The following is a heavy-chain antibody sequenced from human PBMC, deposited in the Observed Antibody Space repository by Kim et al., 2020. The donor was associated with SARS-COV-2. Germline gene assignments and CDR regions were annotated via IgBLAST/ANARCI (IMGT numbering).Heavy chain of an antibody. V-gene: IGHV3-30*04. J-gene: IGHJ4*02. CDR2: ISYDGSNK. CDR1: GFTFSSYA. Sequence: GGSLRLSCAASGFTFSSYAMHWVRQAPGKGLEWVAVISYDGSNKYYADSVKGRFTISRDNSKNTLYLQMNSLRAEDTAVYYCARASMVRGVGFLDGPFDYWGQGTLVTVSS. CDR3: ARASMVRGVGFLDGPFDY. D-gene: IGHD3-10*01.